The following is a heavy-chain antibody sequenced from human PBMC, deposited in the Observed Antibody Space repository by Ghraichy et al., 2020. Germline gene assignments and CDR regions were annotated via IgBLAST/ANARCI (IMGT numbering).Heavy chain of an antibody. J-gene: IGHJ4*02. CDR2: IYYSGST. CDR3: ARAHGTYGDYDY. Sequence: ESLNISCTVSGGSISSYYWSWIRQPPGKGLEWIGYIYYSGSTNYNPSLKSRVTISVDTSKNQFSLKLSSVTAADTAVYYCARAHGTYGDYDYWGQGTLVTVSS. V-gene: IGHV4-59*01. D-gene: IGHD4-17*01. CDR1: GGSISSYY.